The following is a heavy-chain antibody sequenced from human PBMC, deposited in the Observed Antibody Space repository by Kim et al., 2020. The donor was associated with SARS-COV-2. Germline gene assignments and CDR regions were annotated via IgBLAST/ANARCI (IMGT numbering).Heavy chain of an antibody. CDR2: IKSKTDGGTT. V-gene: IGHV3-15*01. CDR1: GFTFSNAW. Sequence: GGSLRLSCAASGFTFSNAWMSWVRQAPGKGLEWVGRIKSKTDGGTTDYAAPVKGRFTISRDDSKNTLYLQMNSLKTEDTAVYYCTTELGGRGKWELRFDYWGQGTLVTVSS. CDR3: TTELGGRGKWELRFDY. D-gene: IGHD1-26*01. J-gene: IGHJ4*02.